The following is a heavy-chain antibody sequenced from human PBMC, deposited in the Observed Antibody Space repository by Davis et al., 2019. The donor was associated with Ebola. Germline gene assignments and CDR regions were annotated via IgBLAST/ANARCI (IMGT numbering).Heavy chain of an antibody. Sequence: PSETLSLTCTVSGGSISGHYWSWIRQPPGKGLEWIGYIYYSGSTNYNPSLKSRVTISVDTSKNQFSLKLSSVTAADTAVYYCARDNFGVAIFDYWGQGTLVTVSS. D-gene: IGHD3-3*01. CDR3: ARDNFGVAIFDY. J-gene: IGHJ4*02. CDR1: GGSISGHY. CDR2: IYYSGST. V-gene: IGHV4-59*11.